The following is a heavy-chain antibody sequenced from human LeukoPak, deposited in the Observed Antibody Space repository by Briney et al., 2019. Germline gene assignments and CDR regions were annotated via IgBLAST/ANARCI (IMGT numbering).Heavy chain of an antibody. Sequence: ASVKVSCTASGYTFTGYYMHWVRQAPGQGLEWMGWINPNSGGTNYAQKFQGRVTMTRDTSISTAYMELSRLRSDDTAVYYCARGTVATPQPYYWGQGTLVTVSS. D-gene: IGHD5-12*01. CDR1: GYTFTGYY. CDR2: INPNSGGT. J-gene: IGHJ4*02. CDR3: ARGTVATPQPYY. V-gene: IGHV1-2*02.